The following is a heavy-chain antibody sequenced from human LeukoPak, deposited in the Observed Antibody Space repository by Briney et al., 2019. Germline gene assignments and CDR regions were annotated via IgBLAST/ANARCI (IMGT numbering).Heavy chain of an antibody. J-gene: IGHJ4*02. V-gene: IGHV4-59*08. Sequence: SATLSLTCTVSGGSISPFYWSWIRNPPGKGLEWIAYIYYSGSTRYNPSLKSRVAISVDTSNNQVSLKLSSVTAADTAVYYCARHGYCSGGSCYWDYWGQGTLVTVSS. CDR3: ARHGYCSGGSCYWDY. CDR2: IYYSGST. CDR1: GGSISPFY. D-gene: IGHD2-15*01.